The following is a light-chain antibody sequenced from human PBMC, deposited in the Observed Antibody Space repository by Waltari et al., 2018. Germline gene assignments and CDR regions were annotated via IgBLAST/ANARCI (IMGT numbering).Light chain of an antibody. V-gene: IGKV3-11*01. CDR3: QQSYNWPRT. J-gene: IGKJ1*01. CDR2: DGP. Sequence: IVLTQSPATLSLSPGDRATLSYRASQSISSYLAWYQQKPGQAPRLLICDGPNRATGIPARFSGSGSKTDFTLTIASLEPEDSAVYYCQQSYNWPRTFGQGTKVEIK. CDR1: QSISSY.